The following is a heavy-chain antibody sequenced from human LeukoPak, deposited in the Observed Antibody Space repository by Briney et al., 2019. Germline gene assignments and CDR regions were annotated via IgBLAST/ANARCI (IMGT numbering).Heavy chain of an antibody. Sequence: PGGSLRLSCAASGFTFHIYAMNWVRQAPGKGLEWVSAINGGGYGTYYADSVRGRFTIYRDNSKNTLYLQMNSLRAEDTAVYYCARDEGQWLVDGPNYYYYYGMDVWGQGTTVTVSS. CDR3: ARDEGQWLVDGPNYYYYYGMDV. V-gene: IGHV3-23*01. CDR2: INGGGYGT. CDR1: GFTFHIYA. J-gene: IGHJ6*02. D-gene: IGHD6-19*01.